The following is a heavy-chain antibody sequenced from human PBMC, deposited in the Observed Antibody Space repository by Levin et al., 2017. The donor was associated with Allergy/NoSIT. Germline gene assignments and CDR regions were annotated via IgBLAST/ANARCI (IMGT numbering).Heavy chain of an antibody. CDR3: AREEVMMAVAGSGAYDI. CDR2: INPNLGTT. J-gene: IGHJ3*02. D-gene: IGHD6-19*01. V-gene: IGHV1-46*01. CDR1: GYIFTSYY. Sequence: GGSLRLSCKASGYIFTSYYMHWVRQAPGQGLEWMGIINPNLGTTSYTQKFQGRVTMTRDTSTSTVYMELSSLRSEDTAVYYCAREEVMMAVAGSGAYDIWGQGTMVTVSS.